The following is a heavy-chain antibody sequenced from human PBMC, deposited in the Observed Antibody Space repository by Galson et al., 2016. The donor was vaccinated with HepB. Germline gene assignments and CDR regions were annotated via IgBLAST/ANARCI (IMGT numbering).Heavy chain of an antibody. J-gene: IGHJ5*02. D-gene: IGHD2-21*01. CDR2: TLFDERKK. Sequence: SLRLSCAASGFPFSIYTMHWVRQAPGKGLDWVAVTLFDERKKSYAGSVEGRFTISRNNYKNVLYLQMNSLSAEDTDVYFCAGALCTGNCYYDLWGRGTMVTVSS. CDR1: GFPFSIYT. CDR3: AGALCTGNCYYDL. V-gene: IGHV3-33*01.